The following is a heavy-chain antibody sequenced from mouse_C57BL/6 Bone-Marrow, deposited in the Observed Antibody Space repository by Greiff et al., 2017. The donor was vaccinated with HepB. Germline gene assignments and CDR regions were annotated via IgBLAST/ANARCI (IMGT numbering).Heavy chain of an antibody. Sequence: EVNLVESGGDLVKPGGSLKLSCAASGFTFSSYGMSWVRQTPDKRLEWVATISSGGSYTDYPDSVKGRFTISRDNAKNTLYLQMSSLKSEDTAMYYCARHLYGSSPWFAYWGQGTLVTVSA. CDR1: GFTFSSYG. CDR3: ARHLYGSSPWFAY. V-gene: IGHV5-6*01. J-gene: IGHJ3*01. D-gene: IGHD1-1*01. CDR2: ISSGGSYT.